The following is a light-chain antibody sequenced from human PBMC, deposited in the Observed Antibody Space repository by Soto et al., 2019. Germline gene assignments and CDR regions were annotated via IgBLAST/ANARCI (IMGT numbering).Light chain of an antibody. CDR1: SSNIGAGYD. CDR2: GYT. Sequence: QSVLTQPPSVSGAPGQRVTISCTGSSSNIGAGYDVHWYQQLPGAAPKLLIFGYTGRPSGVPDRFSGSKSGTSASLAITGLQAEDEADYYCQSYDSSLSGSIVFGGGTQLTVL. CDR3: QSYDSSLSGSIV. J-gene: IGLJ3*02. V-gene: IGLV1-40*01.